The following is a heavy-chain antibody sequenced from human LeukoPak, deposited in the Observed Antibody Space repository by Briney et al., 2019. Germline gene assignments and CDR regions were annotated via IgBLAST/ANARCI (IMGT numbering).Heavy chain of an antibody. CDR3: AKGPDNYDFWSGYYGY. CDR1: GFTFSSYG. Sequence: GGSLRLSCAASGFTFSSYGMHWVRQAPGKGLEWVAVISYDGSNKYYADSVKGRFTISRDNSKNTLYLQMNSLRAEDTAVYYCAKGPDNYDFWSGYYGYWGQGTLVTVSS. CDR2: ISYDGSNK. J-gene: IGHJ4*02. D-gene: IGHD3-3*01. V-gene: IGHV3-30*18.